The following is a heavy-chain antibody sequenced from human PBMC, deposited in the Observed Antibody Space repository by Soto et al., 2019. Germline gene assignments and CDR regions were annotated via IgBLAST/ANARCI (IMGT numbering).Heavy chain of an antibody. CDR2: IVSRGYTT. CDR1: GFTFTNSA. V-gene: IGHV3-23*01. Sequence: GGSLRLSCAASGFTFTNSAMHWVRQAPGRGLEWVSTIVSRGYTTYYAESVKGRFTISRDNTKNTLYLQMNTVRAEDTAIYYCSKGRDGSNLGEFFHHWGQCTLVTVSS. CDR3: SKGRDGSNLGEFFHH. J-gene: IGHJ1*01. D-gene: IGHD3-10*01.